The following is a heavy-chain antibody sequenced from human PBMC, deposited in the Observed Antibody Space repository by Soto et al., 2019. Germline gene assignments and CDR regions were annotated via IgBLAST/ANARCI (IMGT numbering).Heavy chain of an antibody. V-gene: IGHV3-30*18. D-gene: IGHD3-3*01. Sequence: QVQLVESGGGVVQPGKSLRLSCAASGFTFSGYGMHWVRQAPGKGLEWVAVISYHGRNKYYVDSVKGRFTISRDDSKNTLYLQMDSVRAEDTAVYYCVKDGSLEVPDVPVEEYYFDHWGQGTLVTVSS. CDR1: GFTFSGYG. J-gene: IGHJ4*02. CDR3: VKDGSLEVPDVPVEEYYFDH. CDR2: ISYHGRNK.